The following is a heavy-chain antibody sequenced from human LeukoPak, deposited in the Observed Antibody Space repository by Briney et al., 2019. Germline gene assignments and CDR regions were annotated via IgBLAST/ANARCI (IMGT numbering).Heavy chain of an antibody. Sequence: SETLSLTCAVYGGSFSGYYWSWIRQPPGKGLEWIGEINHSGSTNYNPSLKSRVTISVDTSKNQFSLKLSSVTAADTAVYYCAREGIAAAGTRWFDPWGQGTLVTVSS. D-gene: IGHD6-13*01. CDR2: INHSGST. V-gene: IGHV4-34*01. CDR3: AREGIAAAGTRWFDP. CDR1: GGSFSGYY. J-gene: IGHJ5*02.